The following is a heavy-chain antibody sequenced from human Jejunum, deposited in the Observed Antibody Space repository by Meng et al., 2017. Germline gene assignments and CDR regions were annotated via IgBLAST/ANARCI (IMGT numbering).Heavy chain of an antibody. J-gene: IGHJ4*02. Sequence: QGQFRQPGPGLVRPSQTLSLTCAISGDSVSSNRALWHWVRQSPSRGLEWLGQTYYRSEWHNHYGVSVRGRITINADTSRNHFSLHLDSVTPEDTAVYYCTTWYGEYWGQGTLVTVSS. CDR2: TYYRSEWHN. V-gene: IGHV6-1*01. CDR1: GDSVSSNRAL. D-gene: IGHD3-10*01. CDR3: TTWYGEY.